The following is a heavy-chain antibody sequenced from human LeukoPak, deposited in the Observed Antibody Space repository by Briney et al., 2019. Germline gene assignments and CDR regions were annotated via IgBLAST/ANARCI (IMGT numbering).Heavy chain of an antibody. CDR2: INHSGST. Sequence: SETLSLTCTVSGYSITSGYYWGWIRQSPGKGLEWIGSINHSGSTYYNPSLKSRVTISVDTSKNQFSLKLSSVTAADTAVYYCARQAHYWGQGTLVTVSS. CDR3: ARQAHY. V-gene: IGHV4-38-2*02. CDR1: GYSITSGYY. J-gene: IGHJ4*02.